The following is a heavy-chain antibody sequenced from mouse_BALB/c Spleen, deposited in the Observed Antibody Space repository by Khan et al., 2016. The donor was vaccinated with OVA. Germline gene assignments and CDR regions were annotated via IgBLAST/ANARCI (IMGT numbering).Heavy chain of an antibody. CDR1: GFSLTSYG. Sequence: VQLQESGPGLVAPSQSLSITCTVSGFSLTSYGVHWVRQPPGKGLEWLGVIWAGGSTNYNSALMSRLSISKDNSKSQVFLKMNSLQTDDTAMYYCARAEGWDNAMDYWGQGTSVTVSS. CDR3: ARAEGWDNAMDY. D-gene: IGHD4-1*01. CDR2: IWAGGST. V-gene: IGHV2-9*02. J-gene: IGHJ4*01.